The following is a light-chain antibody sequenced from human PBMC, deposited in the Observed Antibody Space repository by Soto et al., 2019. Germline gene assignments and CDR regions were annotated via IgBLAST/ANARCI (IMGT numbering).Light chain of an antibody. CDR2: DAS. CDR1: ESISRW. V-gene: IGKV1-5*01. J-gene: IGKJ1*01. Sequence: DIKMTQSPSTLSASVGDRVTITCRASESISRWLAWYQQKPGKAPKLLIYDASSLESGVPSRFGGSGSGTDFTLSISSLQREDFATYYCQQSYITPPGTFGQGTKV. CDR3: QQSYITPPGT.